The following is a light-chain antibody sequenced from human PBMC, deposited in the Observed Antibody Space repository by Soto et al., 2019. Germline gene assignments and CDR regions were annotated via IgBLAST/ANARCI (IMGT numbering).Light chain of an antibody. CDR2: YVT. J-gene: IGLJ1*01. CDR3: CTGGGRAV. V-gene: IGLV2-11*01. CDR1: SSDVGAHNY. Sequence: QSALTQPRSVSGSPGQSVTISCTGTSSDVGAHNYVSWYQQHPGKAPKLMISYVTKRPSGVPARFSGSKSGNTASLTISGLQAEDEADYDCCTGGGRAVFGTGTKVTVL.